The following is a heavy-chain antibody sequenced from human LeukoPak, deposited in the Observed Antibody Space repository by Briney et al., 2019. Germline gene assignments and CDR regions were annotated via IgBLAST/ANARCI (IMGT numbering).Heavy chain of an antibody. CDR1: GFNFNNYG. CDR3: AKLQVMHALTASFDD. Sequence: GGSLRLSCAAPGFNFNNYGMNWVRQAPGKGLEWVAFVRYDGSNKHYAESVKGRFTVSRDNARNTLYLQMSSLRPEDTAVYYCAKLQVMHALTASFDDWGQGTPVTVSS. V-gene: IGHV3-30*02. J-gene: IGHJ4*02. D-gene: IGHD2-8*02. CDR2: VRYDGSNK.